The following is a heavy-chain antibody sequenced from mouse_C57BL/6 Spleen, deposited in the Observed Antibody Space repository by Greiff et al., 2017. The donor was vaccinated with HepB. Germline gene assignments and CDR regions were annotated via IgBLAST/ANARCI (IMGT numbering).Heavy chain of an antibody. Sequence: VQLQQSGAELVRPGASVTLSCKASGYTFTDYEMHWVKQTPVHGLEWIGAIDPETGGTAYNQKFKGKAILTADESSSTAYMELRSLTSEDSAVYYCTRRGYYGSSFYFDYWGQGTTLTVSS. CDR3: TRRGYYGSSFYFDY. V-gene: IGHV1-15*01. CDR2: IDPETGGT. CDR1: GYTFTDYE. J-gene: IGHJ2*01. D-gene: IGHD1-1*01.